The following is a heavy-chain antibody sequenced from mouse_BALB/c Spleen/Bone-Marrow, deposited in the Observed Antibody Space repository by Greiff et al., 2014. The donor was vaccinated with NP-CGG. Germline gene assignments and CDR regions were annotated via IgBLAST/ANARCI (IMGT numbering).Heavy chain of an antibody. D-gene: IGHD1-1*01. Sequence: EVKLVESGAELVKPGASVKLSCTASGFNIKDTYMHWVKQRPEQGLEWIGRIDPANGNTKYDPKFQGKATITADTSSNPAYLQLSSLTSEDTAVYYCAPYYYGSSQFAYWGQGTLVTVSA. CDR2: IDPANGNT. CDR3: APYYYGSSQFAY. CDR1: GFNIKDTY. V-gene: IGHV14-3*02. J-gene: IGHJ3*01.